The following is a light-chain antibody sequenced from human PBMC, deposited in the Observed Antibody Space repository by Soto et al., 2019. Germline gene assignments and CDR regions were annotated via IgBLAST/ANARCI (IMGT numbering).Light chain of an antibody. CDR2: GAS. Sequence: EIVLTQSPGTLSLSPGERATLSCRASQSVSSSYLAWYQHKPGQAPRLLIHGASSRATGLPDRFSGSGSGTDFPLTLSRLEPEDFAVYYCQQYGSSAPTFGGGTKVEI. J-gene: IGKJ4*01. V-gene: IGKV3-20*01. CDR3: QQYGSSAPT. CDR1: QSVSSSY.